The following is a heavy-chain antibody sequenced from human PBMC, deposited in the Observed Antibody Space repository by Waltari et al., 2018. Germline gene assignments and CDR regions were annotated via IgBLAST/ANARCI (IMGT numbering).Heavy chain of an antibody. CDR1: GFTFSSYS. CDR3: ARDVLQEELHPEDFQH. J-gene: IGHJ1*01. CDR2: ISSSSSYI. D-gene: IGHD1-26*01. V-gene: IGHV3-21*01. Sequence: EVQLVESGGGLVKPGGSLRLSCAASGFTFSSYSMNWVRQAPGKGLAWVSSISSSSSYIYYADSVKGRFTISRDNAKNSLYLQMNSLRAEDTAVYYCARDVLQEELHPEDFQHWGQGTLVTVSS.